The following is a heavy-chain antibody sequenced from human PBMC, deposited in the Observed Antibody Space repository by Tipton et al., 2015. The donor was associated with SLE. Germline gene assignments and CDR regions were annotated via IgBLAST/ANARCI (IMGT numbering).Heavy chain of an antibody. Sequence: LRLSCAVYGGSFSGYYWSWIRQPPGKGLEWIGEINHSGSTNYNPSLKSRVTISVDTSKNQFSLKLSSVTAADTAVYYCARGGGVRQSYFGYWGQGTLVTVSS. V-gene: IGHV4-34*01. CDR1: GGSFSGYY. CDR3: ARGGGVRQSYFGY. D-gene: IGHD3-10*01. J-gene: IGHJ4*02. CDR2: INHSGST.